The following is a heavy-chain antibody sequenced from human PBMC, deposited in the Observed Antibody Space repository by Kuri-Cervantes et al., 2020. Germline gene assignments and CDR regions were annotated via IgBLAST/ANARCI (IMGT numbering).Heavy chain of an antibody. CDR2: IYYSGST. Sequence: SETLSLTCTVSGGSVSSGSYYWSWIRQPPGKGLEWIGYIYYSGSTYYNPSLKSRVTISVDTSKNQFSLKLSSVTAANTAVYYCARVADGYDILTGYTIDYWGQGTLVTVSS. CDR1: GGSVSSGSYY. J-gene: IGHJ4*02. D-gene: IGHD3-9*01. CDR3: ARVADGYDILTGYTIDY. V-gene: IGHV4-61*01.